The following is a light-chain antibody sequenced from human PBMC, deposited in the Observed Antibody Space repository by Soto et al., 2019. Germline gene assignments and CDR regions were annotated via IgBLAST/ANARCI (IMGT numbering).Light chain of an antibody. J-gene: IGLJ1*01. CDR3: QTWGTGIQV. V-gene: IGLV4-69*01. CDR1: SGHSSYA. Sequence: QSVLTQSPSASASLGASVKLTCTLSSGHSSYAIAWHQQQPEKGPRYLIQLNSDGSHSKGDGIPDRFSGSSSGAERYLTISSLQSEDAADYYCQTWGTGIQVFGTGTKLTVL. CDR2: LNSDGSH.